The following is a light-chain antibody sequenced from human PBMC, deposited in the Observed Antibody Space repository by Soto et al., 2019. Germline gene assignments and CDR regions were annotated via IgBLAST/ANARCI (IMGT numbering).Light chain of an antibody. CDR1: QSVSRSY. CDR2: GAS. V-gene: IGKV3-20*01. Sequence: EVVLTQSPATLSLSPGERATLSCRASQSVSRSYLAWYQQKPGQAPRLLIYGASSRATGIPDRFSGSGSGTDFTLTITRLEPEDSAVYFCQQYTGPPTTFGQGTRLEIK. CDR3: QQYTGPPTT. J-gene: IGKJ5*01.